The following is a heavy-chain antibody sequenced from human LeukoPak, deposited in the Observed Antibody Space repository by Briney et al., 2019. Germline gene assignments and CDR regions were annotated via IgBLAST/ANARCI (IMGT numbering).Heavy chain of an antibody. Sequence: SETLSLTCTVSGGSISSSIYYWGWIRQPPGRGLEWLGSIYFSGSTYYNPSLKTRVTISVDMPKNQFSLKLSSMTAADTAVYYCARTYYDCWSGYDPPPYFTADWGEGTLVTV. V-gene: IGHV4-39*01. D-gene: IGHD3-3*01. CDR2: IYFSGST. CDR1: GGSISSSIYY. J-gene: IGHJ4*02. CDR3: ARTYYDCWSGYDPPPYFTAD.